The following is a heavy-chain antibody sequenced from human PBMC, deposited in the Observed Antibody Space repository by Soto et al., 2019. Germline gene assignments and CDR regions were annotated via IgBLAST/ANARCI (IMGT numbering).Heavy chain of an antibody. J-gene: IGHJ6*02. CDR2: IYTSGST. CDR1: GGSISSYY. V-gene: IGHV4-4*07. D-gene: IGHD6-6*01. Sequence: PSETLSLTCTVSGGSISSYYWSWIRQPAGKGLEWIGRIYTSGSTNYNPSLKSRVTMSVDTSKNQFSLKLSSVTAADTAVYYCARDRVMYSSSTQPRYYYYGMDVWGQGTTVTVSS. CDR3: ARDRVMYSSSTQPRYYYYGMDV.